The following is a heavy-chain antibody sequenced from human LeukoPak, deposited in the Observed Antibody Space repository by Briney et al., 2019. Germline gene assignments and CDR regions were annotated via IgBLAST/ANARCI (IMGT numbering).Heavy chain of an antibody. V-gene: IGHV1-69*05. Sequence: SSVKVSCKASGGTFSSYAISWVRQAPGQGLEWMGGIIPIFGTANYAQKFQGRVTITTDESTSTAYMELSSLRSEDTAVYYCASFGVRAARLYYYYYYMDVWGKGTTVTVSS. CDR3: ASFGVRAARLYYYYYYMDV. CDR2: IIPIFGTA. CDR1: GGTFSSYA. J-gene: IGHJ6*03. D-gene: IGHD6-6*01.